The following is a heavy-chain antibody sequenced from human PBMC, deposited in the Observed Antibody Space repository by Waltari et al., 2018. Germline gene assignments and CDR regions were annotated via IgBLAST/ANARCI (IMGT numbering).Heavy chain of an antibody. V-gene: IGHV4-38-2*01. CDR2: IYHSGST. J-gene: IGHJ5*02. CDR3: ARVLVAAGGEFDP. D-gene: IGHD6-25*01. Sequence: QVQLQESGPGLVKPSETLSLTCAVSGYSISSGYYWGWIRQPPGKGLEWIGSIYHSGSTYDNPSLKSRVTMSVDTSKNQFSLKLGAVTAADTAVYYCARVLVAAGGEFDPWGQGTLVTVSS. CDR1: GYSISSGYY.